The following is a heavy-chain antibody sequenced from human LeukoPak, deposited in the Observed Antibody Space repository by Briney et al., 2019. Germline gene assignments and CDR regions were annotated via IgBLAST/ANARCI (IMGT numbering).Heavy chain of an antibody. Sequence: GGSLRLSCAASGFTFSSHWMHWVRQAPGKGLVWVSCINGDGSSTSYADSVKGRFTISRDNAKNTLYLQMNSLRAEDTAVYYCVRVRVLWFGDWVQGTLVTVSS. CDR1: GFTFSSHW. V-gene: IGHV3-74*01. CDR2: INGDGSST. CDR3: VRVRVLWFGD. D-gene: IGHD3-10*01. J-gene: IGHJ4*02.